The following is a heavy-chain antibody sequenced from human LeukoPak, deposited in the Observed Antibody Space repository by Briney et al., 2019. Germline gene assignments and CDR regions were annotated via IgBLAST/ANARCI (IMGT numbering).Heavy chain of an antibody. Sequence: ASVKASCKASGYTLTRYYMHWVRQAPGQGLEWMGIINPSGGSTSYAQKFQGRVTMTRDTSTSTVYMELSSLRSEDTAVYYCASLAAAGHVAPMPFDYWGQGTLVTVSS. CDR2: INPSGGST. V-gene: IGHV1-46*01. D-gene: IGHD6-13*01. CDR3: ASLAAAGHVAPMPFDY. J-gene: IGHJ4*02. CDR1: GYTLTRYY.